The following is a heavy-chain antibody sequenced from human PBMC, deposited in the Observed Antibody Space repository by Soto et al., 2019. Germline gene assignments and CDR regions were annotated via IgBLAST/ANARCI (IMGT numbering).Heavy chain of an antibody. CDR3: ARGDIVLVPASEGNWFDP. Sequence: QVQLVQSGAEVKKPGASVTVSCKASAYSFTTYHIHCVRQAPGQVLEWMGLINPDAGATNYAQRFQGRLRVTSDTSTSTVYMELRSLRFDDTAVYYCARGDIVLVPASEGNWFDPWGQGTLVTVSS. CDR2: INPDAGAT. D-gene: IGHD2-2*01. J-gene: IGHJ5*02. CDR1: AYSFTTYH. V-gene: IGHV1-46*01.